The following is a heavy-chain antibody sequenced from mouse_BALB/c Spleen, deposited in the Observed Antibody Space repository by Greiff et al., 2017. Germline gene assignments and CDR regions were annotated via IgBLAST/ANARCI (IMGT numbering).Heavy chain of an antibody. CDR1: GFTFSSYG. J-gene: IGHJ4*01. V-gene: IGHV5-6*02. CDR2: ISTGGSYT. Sequence: EVMLVESGGDLVKPGGSLKLSCAASGFTFSSYGMSWVRQTPDKRLEWVATISTGGSYTYYPDSVKGRFTISRDNAKNTLYLQMSSLKSEDTAMYYCARHYRYDDAMDYWGQGTSVTVSS. CDR3: ARHYRYDDAMDY. D-gene: IGHD2-14*01.